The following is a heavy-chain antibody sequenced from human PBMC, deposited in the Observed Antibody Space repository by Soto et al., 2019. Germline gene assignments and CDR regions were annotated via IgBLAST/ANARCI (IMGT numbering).Heavy chain of an antibody. Sequence: QVQLQQSGAGLLKPSETLSLTCDVSGGSFSGYSWTWIRQPPAQGLEWMGQINHSGSANYNTCLKSRGSISEHTPYRKFPLALSADTSTNTSLYYWGTGLITGSPDSGGWYYFDSWGQGTQVTVSS. V-gene: IGHV4-34*01. CDR2: INHSGSA. J-gene: IGHJ4*02. CDR1: GGSFSGYS. D-gene: IGHD6-19*01. CDR3: GTGLITGSPDSGGWYYFDS.